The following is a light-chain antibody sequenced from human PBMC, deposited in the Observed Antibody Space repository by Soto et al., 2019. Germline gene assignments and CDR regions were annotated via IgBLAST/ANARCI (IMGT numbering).Light chain of an antibody. J-gene: IGKJ4*01. CDR2: SAS. CDR3: QRYGGSPPVT. CDR1: QSVSSSN. Sequence: EVVLTQSPGTLSLSPGERATLSCRASQSVSSSNLAWYQHKPGQAPKLIVYSASRRATGIPDRFSGSGSGTDFTLTISRLEPEDFALYHCQRYGGSPPVTFGGGTKVDIK. V-gene: IGKV3-20*01.